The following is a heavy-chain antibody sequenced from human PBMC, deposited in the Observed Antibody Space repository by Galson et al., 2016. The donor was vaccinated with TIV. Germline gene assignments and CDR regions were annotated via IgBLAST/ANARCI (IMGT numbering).Heavy chain of an antibody. V-gene: IGHV3-20*04. J-gene: IGHJ6*03. Sequence: SLRLSCAASGFTFDDHGMSWVRQAPGKGLEWVSGINWNGGGTAYADSVKGRFTISRDNAKNSLYLQMNSLRVEDTALYYCARLNGDTAYYFYIDVWGKGTTVTV. CDR3: ARLNGDTAYYFYIDV. CDR2: INWNGGGT. D-gene: IGHD3-10*01. CDR1: GFTFDDHG.